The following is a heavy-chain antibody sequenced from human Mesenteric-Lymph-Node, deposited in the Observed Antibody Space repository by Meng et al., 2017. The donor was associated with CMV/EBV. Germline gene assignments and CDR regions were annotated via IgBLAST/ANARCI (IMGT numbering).Heavy chain of an antibody. D-gene: IGHD1-26*01. CDR1: GFKFDDYG. V-gene: IGHV3-20*04. J-gene: IGHJ4*02. CDR3: ARGGSYSRPLDY. Sequence: GGSLRLSCAASGFKFDDYGMSWVRQVPGKGLEWVSGINWSGGRSYADSVKGRFTISRDNAKNSLYLQMNSVRAEDTALYYCARGGSYSRPLDYWGQGTLVTVSS. CDR2: INWSGGR.